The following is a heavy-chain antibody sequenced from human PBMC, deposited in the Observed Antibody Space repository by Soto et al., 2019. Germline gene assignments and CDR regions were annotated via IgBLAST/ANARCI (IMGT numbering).Heavy chain of an antibody. CDR2: ISSSSSTI. Sequence: EVQLVESGGGLVQPGGSLRLSCAASGFTFSSYSMNWVRQAPGKGLEWVSYISSSSSTIYYADSVKGRFTISRDNAKNSLYLQMNSLRDEDTAVYYCARCSRGGGDCYSVGYWGQGTLVTVSS. J-gene: IGHJ4*02. CDR3: ARCSRGGGDCYSVGY. V-gene: IGHV3-48*02. D-gene: IGHD2-21*02. CDR1: GFTFSSYS.